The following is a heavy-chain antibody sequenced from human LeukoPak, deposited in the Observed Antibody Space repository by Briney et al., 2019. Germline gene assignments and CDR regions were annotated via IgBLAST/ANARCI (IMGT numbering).Heavy chain of an antibody. CDR1: GYTFTGYY. J-gene: IGHJ5*02. CDR3: ARRFSIAAVGALDP. Sequence: VSVKVSCKASGYTFTGYYMHWVRQAPGQGLEWMGWINPNSGGNNYAQKFQGSVTMTRDTSISTAYMELSRLRSADTDVYYCARRFSIAAVGALDPWGQGTLVTVSS. CDR2: INPNSGGN. V-gene: IGHV1-2*02. D-gene: IGHD6-13*01.